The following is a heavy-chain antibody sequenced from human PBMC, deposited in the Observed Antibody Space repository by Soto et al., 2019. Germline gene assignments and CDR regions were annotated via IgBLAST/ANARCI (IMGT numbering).Heavy chain of an antibody. CDR1: GGSIRSSGYY. Sequence: SETLSLTCTVSGGSIRSSGYYWGWIRQPPGKGLEWIGSIYYSGNTYYNPSLKSRITISVDTSKNQFSLKLSSVTAADTAVYYCARNVVAFSGEFNTPHFDYWGQGTLVTVSS. V-gene: IGHV4-39*01. D-gene: IGHD3-10*01. J-gene: IGHJ4*02. CDR2: IYYSGNT. CDR3: ARNVVAFSGEFNTPHFDY.